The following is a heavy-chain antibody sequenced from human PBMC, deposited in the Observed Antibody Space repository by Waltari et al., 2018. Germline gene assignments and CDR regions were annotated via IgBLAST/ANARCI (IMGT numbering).Heavy chain of an antibody. V-gene: IGHV4-38-2*01. J-gene: IGHJ4*02. CDR1: GDFISSCYY. Sequence: QVQLQESGPGLVRPSETLSLTCAVSGDFISSCYYWGWIRQSPGKGLEWFGFIYHSGSTYFNPSLKSRVTISVDTSKNQFFLKLNSVTAADTAVYHCARHSSGYYYYLDYWGQGTLVTVSS. CDR3: ARHSSGYYYYLDY. CDR2: IYHSGST. D-gene: IGHD3-22*01.